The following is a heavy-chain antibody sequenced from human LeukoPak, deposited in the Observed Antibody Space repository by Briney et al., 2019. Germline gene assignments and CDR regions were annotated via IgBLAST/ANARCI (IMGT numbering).Heavy chain of an antibody. Sequence: PGGSLRLSCAASGFTFSSYSMNWVRQAPGKGLEWVSSISSSSSYVYYADSVKGRFTISRDNAKNSLYLQMNSLRDEDTAVYYCARDSTVTTSPYFDYWGQGTLVTVSS. CDR2: ISSSSSYV. CDR3: ARDSTVTTSPYFDY. CDR1: GFTFSSYS. D-gene: IGHD4-17*01. V-gene: IGHV3-21*01. J-gene: IGHJ4*02.